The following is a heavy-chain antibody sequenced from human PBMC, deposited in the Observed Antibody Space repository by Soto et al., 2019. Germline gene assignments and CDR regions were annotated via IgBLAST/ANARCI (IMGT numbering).Heavy chain of an antibody. D-gene: IGHD3-22*01. V-gene: IGHV3-48*03. CDR3: ARTTDYYDSSGWGY. Sequence: EVQLVESGRNLVQPGGSLRLSCAASGFTLSSYEMNWVRQAPGKGLEWVSYISRTGSSIYYADSVKGRFTLSRDNAENSLYLQMNSLRAEDTAVYYCARTTDYYDSSGWGYWGQGTLVTVSS. CDR2: ISRTGSSI. CDR1: GFTLSSYE. J-gene: IGHJ4*02.